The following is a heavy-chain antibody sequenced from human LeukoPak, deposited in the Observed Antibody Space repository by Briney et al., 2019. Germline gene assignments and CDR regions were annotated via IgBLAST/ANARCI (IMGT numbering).Heavy chain of an antibody. D-gene: IGHD4-23*01. CDR1: GYSISSGYY. V-gene: IGHV4-38-2*02. J-gene: IGHJ4*02. CDR2: ISHSGTT. Sequence: SETLSLTCTVSGYSISSGYYSGWIRPPPGKGLEWIGIISHSGTTYYNPSLKSRVTISLDTSKNQFSLKLSSVTAADTAVYYCARDLGSGGNSDYWGQGTLVTVSS. CDR3: ARDLGSGGNSDY.